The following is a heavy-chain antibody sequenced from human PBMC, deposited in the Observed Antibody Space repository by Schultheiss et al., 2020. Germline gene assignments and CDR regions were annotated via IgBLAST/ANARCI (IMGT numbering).Heavy chain of an antibody. CDR1: GGSISSYY. CDR3: ARDRGFSWFDP. Sequence: SQTLSLTCTVSGGSISSYYWSWIRQPPGKGLEWIGYIYYSGSTNYNPSLKSRVTISVDTSKNQFSLKLSSVTAADTAVYYCARDRGFSWFDPWGQGTLVTVSS. CDR2: IYYSGST. J-gene: IGHJ5*02. D-gene: IGHD3-10*01. V-gene: IGHV4-59*01.